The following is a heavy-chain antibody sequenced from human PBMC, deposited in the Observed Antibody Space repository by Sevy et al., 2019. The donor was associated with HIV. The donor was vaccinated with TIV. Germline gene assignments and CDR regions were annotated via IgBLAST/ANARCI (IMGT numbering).Heavy chain of an antibody. CDR3: ARDSAHQLLLIWFDP. D-gene: IGHD2-2*01. Sequence: ASVKVSCKASGYTFTSYGISWVRQAPGQGLEWMGWISAYNGNTNYAQKLQGRVTMTTDTSTSTAYIELRSLRSDDTAVYYCARDSAHQLLLIWFDPWGQGTLVTVSS. CDR2: ISAYNGNT. CDR1: GYTFTSYG. V-gene: IGHV1-18*01. J-gene: IGHJ5*02.